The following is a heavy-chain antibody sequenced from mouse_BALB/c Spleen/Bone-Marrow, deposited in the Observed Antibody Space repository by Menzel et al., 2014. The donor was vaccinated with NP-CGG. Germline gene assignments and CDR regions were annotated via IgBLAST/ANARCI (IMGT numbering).Heavy chain of an antibody. D-gene: IGHD1-1*01. Sequence: EVKLVESGGGLVKPGGSLKLSCAASGFTFXDYYMYWVRQTPEKRLEWVATISDGGSYTYYPDSVEGRFTISRDNAKNNLYLQMSSLRSEDTAMYFCSRDYYGMYFDVWGAGTTVTVSS. CDR2: ISDGGSYT. CDR3: SRDYYGMYFDV. J-gene: IGHJ1*01. CDR1: GFTFXDYY. V-gene: IGHV5-4*02.